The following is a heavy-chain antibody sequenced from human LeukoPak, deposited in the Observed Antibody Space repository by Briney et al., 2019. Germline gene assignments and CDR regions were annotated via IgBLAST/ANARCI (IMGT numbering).Heavy chain of an antibody. D-gene: IGHD5-24*01. CDR1: GGSISSSSYY. CDR2: IYYSGST. J-gene: IGHJ4*02. CDR3: ARDRGDGYNSEGEFDY. Sequence: SETRSLTCTVSGGSISSSSYYWGWIREPPGKGLEWIGSIYYSGSTYYNPSLKSRVTISVDTSKNQFSLKLSSVTAADTAVYYCARDRGDGYNSEGEFDYWGQGTLVTVSS. V-gene: IGHV4-39*07.